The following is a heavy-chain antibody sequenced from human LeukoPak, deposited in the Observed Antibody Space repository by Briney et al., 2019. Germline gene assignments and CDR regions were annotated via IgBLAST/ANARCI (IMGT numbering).Heavy chain of an antibody. CDR2: ISYDGSNK. CDR1: GFTFSSYG. D-gene: IGHD6-13*01. V-gene: IGHV3-30*18. Sequence: GGSLRLSCAASGFTFSSYGMHWVRQAPGKGLEWVAVISYDGSNKYYADSVKGRFTISRDNSKNTLYLRMNSLRAEDTAVYYCAKDNRYSSSLDYWGQGTLVTVSS. J-gene: IGHJ4*02. CDR3: AKDNRYSSSLDY.